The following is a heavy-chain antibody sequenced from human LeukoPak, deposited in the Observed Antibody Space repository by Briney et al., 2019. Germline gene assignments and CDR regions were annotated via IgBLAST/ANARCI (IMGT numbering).Heavy chain of an antibody. CDR1: GGTFSSYA. D-gene: IGHD6-25*01. J-gene: IGHJ1*01. V-gene: IGHV1-69*13. CDR2: IIPIFGTA. Sequence: SVKVSCKASGGTFSSYAISWVRQAPGQGLEWMGGIIPIFGTANYAQKFQGRVTITADESTSTVYMELSSLRSEDTAVYYCARDSARSEYFQHWGQGTLVTVSS. CDR3: ARDSARSEYFQH.